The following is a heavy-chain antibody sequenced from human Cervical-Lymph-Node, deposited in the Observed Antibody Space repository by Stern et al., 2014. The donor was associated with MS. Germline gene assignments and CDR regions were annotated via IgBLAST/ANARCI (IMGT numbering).Heavy chain of an antibody. Sequence: QDQLVQSGAELKKPGSSVKVSCKVSGGSFSNFTISWVRQAPGQGLEWMGEIIPLFRIRTYAEKFQGRATITADESTSTAYMELRSLTSEDTAVYFCARFSGWGQGTLVTVSS. CDR3: ARFSG. CDR2: IIPLFRIR. V-gene: IGHV1-69*01. CDR1: GGSFSNFT. D-gene: IGHD2-8*02. J-gene: IGHJ4*02.